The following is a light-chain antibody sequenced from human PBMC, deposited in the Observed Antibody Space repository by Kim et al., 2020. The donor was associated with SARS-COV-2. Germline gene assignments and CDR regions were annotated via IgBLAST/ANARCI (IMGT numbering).Light chain of an antibody. CDR2: EDN. V-gene: IGLV6-57*01. J-gene: IGLJ2*01. CDR1: SGSIASNY. Sequence: GKTVTISCTRSSGSIASNYVQWYQQRPGSSPTTVIYEDNQRPSGVPDRFSGSFDSSSNSASLTISGLKTEDEADYYCQSFDSSIQVFGGGTQLTVL. CDR3: QSFDSSIQV.